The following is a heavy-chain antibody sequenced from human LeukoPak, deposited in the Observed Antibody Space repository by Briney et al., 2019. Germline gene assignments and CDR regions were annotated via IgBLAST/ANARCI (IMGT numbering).Heavy chain of an antibody. J-gene: IGHJ6*02. CDR2: ISWNSGSI. CDR1: GFTFDDYA. CDR3: AKDRAAARYYYYGMDV. Sequence: GGSLRLSCAASGFTFDDYAMHWVRRAPGKGLEWVSGISWNSGSIGYADSVKGRFTISRDNAKNSLYLQMNSLRAEDTALYYCAKDRAAARYYYYGMDVWGQGTTVTVSS. V-gene: IGHV3-9*01. D-gene: IGHD6-13*01.